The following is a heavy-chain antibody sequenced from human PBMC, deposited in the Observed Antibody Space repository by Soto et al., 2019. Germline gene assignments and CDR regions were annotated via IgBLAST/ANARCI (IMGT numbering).Heavy chain of an antibody. CDR3: AREGYDSIGYPIDY. CDR2: IWYDGSNK. J-gene: IGHJ4*02. D-gene: IGHD3-22*01. CDR1: GFTFSSYG. V-gene: IGHV3-33*01. Sequence: GGSLRLSCAASGFTFSSYGMHWVRQAPGKGLEWVAVIWYDGSNKYYADSVKGRFTISRDNSKNTLYLQMNSLRAEDTAVYYCAREGYDSIGYPIDYWGQGTLVTVSS.